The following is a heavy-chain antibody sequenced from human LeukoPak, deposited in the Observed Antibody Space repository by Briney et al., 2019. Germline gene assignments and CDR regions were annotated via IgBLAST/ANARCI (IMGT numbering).Heavy chain of an antibody. V-gene: IGHV4-59*01. J-gene: IGHJ6*03. CDR1: GDSISTYY. D-gene: IGHD3-22*01. CDR2: IHNSGST. Sequence: TSETLSLTCTVSGDSISTYYWSWIRQPPGKGLEWIGYIHNSGSTTYNPPLKSRVTISVDTSKNQFSLKLSSVSAADTAVYYCARRVVTLASYYFYMDVWGKGTTVSVSS. CDR3: ARRVVTLASYYFYMDV.